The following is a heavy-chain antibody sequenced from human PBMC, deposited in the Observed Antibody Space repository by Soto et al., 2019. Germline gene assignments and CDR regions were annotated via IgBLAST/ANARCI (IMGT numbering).Heavy chain of an antibody. CDR2: ISSGSAYI. Sequence: EVQVVESGGGLVKPGGSLRLSCTFTFSMYSMNWVRQAPGKGLEWVASISSGSAYIKYAESVKGRFTISGDNAKKSLHLQMNSLRAEDTAIYHCARDQGGSYDSWFDPWGQGTLVTVSS. D-gene: IGHD1-26*01. V-gene: IGHV3-21*01. CDR3: ARDQGGSYDSWFDP. J-gene: IGHJ5*02. CDR1: TFSMYS.